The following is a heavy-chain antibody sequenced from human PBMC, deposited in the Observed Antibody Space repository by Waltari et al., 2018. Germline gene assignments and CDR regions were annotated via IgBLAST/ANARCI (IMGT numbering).Heavy chain of an antibody. J-gene: IGHJ4*02. CDR1: GDSISGSRNY. D-gene: IGHD3-3*01. CDR3: ARQLRFVDWIPRYFDS. Sequence: QMELQESGPRLVKPSETLSLTCNVSGDSISGSRNYWAWLRQPPGKNLQWIGSIYYSGTPYYNPSLKGRFASSVDTSRNQFSLNVNSVTAADTGIYYCARQLRFVDWIPRYFDSWGRGTLATVSS. CDR2: IYYSGTP. V-gene: IGHV4-39*01.